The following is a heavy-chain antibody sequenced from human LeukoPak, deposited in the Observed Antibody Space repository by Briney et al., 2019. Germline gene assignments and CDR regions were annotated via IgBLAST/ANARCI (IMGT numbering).Heavy chain of an antibody. CDR3: ARDLLAAAGTHPDY. CDR2: ISYDGSNK. CDR1: GCTFSSYA. Sequence: GGSLRLSCAASGCTFSSYAMHWVRQAPGKGLEWVAVISYDGSNKYYADSVKGRFTISRDNSKNTLYLQMNSLRAEDTAVYYCARDLLAAAGTHPDYWGQGTLVSVSS. V-gene: IGHV3-30-3*01. D-gene: IGHD6-13*01. J-gene: IGHJ4*02.